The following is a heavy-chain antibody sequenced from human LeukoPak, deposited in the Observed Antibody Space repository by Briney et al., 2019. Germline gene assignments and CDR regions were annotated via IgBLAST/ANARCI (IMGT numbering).Heavy chain of an antibody. Sequence: SETLSLTFTVSGGSISSSSYYWGWIRQPPRKWLELSASIYYSGSNSSNPSLKRRVTISVDTSKNQFSLKLSSVTAADTAVYYCARHGIRGYYYPPFDYWGQGTLVTVSS. D-gene: IGHD3-22*01. V-gene: IGHV4-39*01. CDR3: ARHGIRGYYYPPFDY. CDR2: IYYSGSN. J-gene: IGHJ4*02. CDR1: GGSISSSSYY.